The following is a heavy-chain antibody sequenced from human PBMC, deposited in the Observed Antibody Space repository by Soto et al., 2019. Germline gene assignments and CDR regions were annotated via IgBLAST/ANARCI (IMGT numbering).Heavy chain of an antibody. Sequence: SQTPCLRWAVYGWSFGCFYLRWLRPPPRKGLEWIGEINHSGSTNYNPSLKSRVTISVDTSKNQFSLKLSSVTAADTAVYYCARGKRGYCSGGSCYSSSPHYFDYWGEGTLVTGSS. V-gene: IGHV4-34*01. CDR3: ARGKRGYCSGGSCYSSSPHYFDY. CDR1: GWSFGCFY. D-gene: IGHD2-15*01. J-gene: IGHJ4*02. CDR2: INHSGST.